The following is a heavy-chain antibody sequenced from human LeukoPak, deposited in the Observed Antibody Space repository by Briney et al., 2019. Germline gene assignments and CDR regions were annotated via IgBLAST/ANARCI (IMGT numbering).Heavy chain of an antibody. CDR2: IKLDGSDK. CDR3: ARDQIARYPSTFDF. Sequence: PGGSLRLSCAASGLTFSIHWMTWVRQAPGKGLEWVATIKLDGSDKYYVDSVKGRFTISRDNAKNSVYLQMNSLRAEDTAVYYCARDQIARYPSTFDFWGQGTLVTVSS. CDR1: GLTFSIHW. D-gene: IGHD5/OR15-5a*01. J-gene: IGHJ4*02. V-gene: IGHV3-7*01.